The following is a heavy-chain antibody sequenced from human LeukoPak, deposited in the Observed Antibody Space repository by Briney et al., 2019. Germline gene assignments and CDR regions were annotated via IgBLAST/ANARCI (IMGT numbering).Heavy chain of an antibody. J-gene: IGHJ4*02. CDR3: AKDRSSSWSFDY. Sequence: GRSLRLSCTASGFMFSSNGMHWVRQAPGKGPEWVAVLSYDGSNEYYADSVKGRFTISRDNSKNTLFLQMNSLRADDTAVYYCAKDRSSSWSFDYWGQGTLVTVSS. D-gene: IGHD6-13*01. V-gene: IGHV3-30*18. CDR1: GFMFSSNG. CDR2: LSYDGSNE.